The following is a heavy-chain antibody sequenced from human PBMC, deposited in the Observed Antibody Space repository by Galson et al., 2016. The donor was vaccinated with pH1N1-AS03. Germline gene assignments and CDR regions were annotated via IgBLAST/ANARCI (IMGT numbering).Heavy chain of an antibody. CDR3: AKDRNDYRLHYFSGSDV. V-gene: IGHV3-23*01. D-gene: IGHD1-1*01. CDR2: TSSSGGST. Sequence: SLRLSCATSGFTFTDFAVSWVRQAPGRGLEWVSATSSSGGSTYYAESVKGRFTSSRDYSKNTVDLQMNSLRAEDTAVYYCAKDRNDYRLHYFSGSDVWGQGTTVIVSS. CDR1: GFTFTDFA. J-gene: IGHJ6*02.